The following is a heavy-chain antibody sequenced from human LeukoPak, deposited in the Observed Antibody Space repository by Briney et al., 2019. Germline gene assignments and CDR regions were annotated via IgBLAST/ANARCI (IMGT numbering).Heavy chain of an antibody. CDR3: AKDIGSYYDY. D-gene: IGHD3-10*01. CDR1: GFTFSNYA. V-gene: IGHV3-23*01. CDR2: ISGSGIST. Sequence: PGGSLRLSCAASGFTFSNYAMSWVRQAPGKGLEWVSAISGSGISTYYADSVKGRFTISRDNSKNTLYLEMNSLRAEDTAVYYCAKDIGSYYDYWGQGILVTVSS. J-gene: IGHJ4*02.